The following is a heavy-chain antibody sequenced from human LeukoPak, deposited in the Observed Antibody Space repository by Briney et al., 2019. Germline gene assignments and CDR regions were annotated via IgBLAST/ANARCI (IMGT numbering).Heavy chain of an antibody. Sequence: GGSLRLSCAVSGFTVSTNYMSWVRQAPGKGLEWVSIIHRDGSTYYADSVKGRFTISRDNSKNTLYIQMNSLRAEDTGVYYCARDGEHVLAHDYWGQGTLVTVSS. CDR1: GFTVSTNY. CDR3: ARDGEHVLAHDY. J-gene: IGHJ4*02. D-gene: IGHD3-10*01. CDR2: IHRDGST. V-gene: IGHV3-66*01.